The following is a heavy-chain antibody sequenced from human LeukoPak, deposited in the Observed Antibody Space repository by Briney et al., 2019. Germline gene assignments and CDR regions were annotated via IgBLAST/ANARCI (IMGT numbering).Heavy chain of an antibody. D-gene: IGHD3-10*01. V-gene: IGHV3-74*01. Sequence: PGGSLTLSCPASGWTFSSHWMHGVGQAPGKGLAGVSLINSDRSSTSSAHSVKGPFTISRDNAKNTLFLQVNSLTAEDTAVYYCTYTYGSGYFHYWGQGTQVTVSS. CDR2: INSDRSST. J-gene: IGHJ4*02. CDR3: TYTYGSGYFHY. CDR1: GWTFSSHW.